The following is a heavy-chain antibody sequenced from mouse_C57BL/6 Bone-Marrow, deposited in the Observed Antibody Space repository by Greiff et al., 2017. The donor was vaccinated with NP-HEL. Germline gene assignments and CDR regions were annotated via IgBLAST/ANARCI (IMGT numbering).Heavy chain of an antibody. CDR2: ISNLAYSI. CDR1: GFTFSDYG. J-gene: IGHJ1*03. Sequence: DVMLVESGGGLVQPGGSLKLSCAASGFTFSDYGMAWVRQAPRKGPEWVAFISNLAYSIYYADTVTGRFTISRENAKNTLYLEMSSLRSEDTAMYYCARQYYGSRSYWYFDVWGTGTTVTVAS. D-gene: IGHD1-1*01. CDR3: ARQYYGSRSYWYFDV. V-gene: IGHV5-15*01.